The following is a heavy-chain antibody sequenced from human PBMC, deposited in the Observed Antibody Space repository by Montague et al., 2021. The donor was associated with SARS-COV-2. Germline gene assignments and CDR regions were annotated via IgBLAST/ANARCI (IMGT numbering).Heavy chain of an antibody. V-gene: IGHV4-39*01. J-gene: IGHJ4*02. D-gene: IGHD5-18*01. CDR3: ARPGSGYSYGSGAFDY. CDR1: GGSISNSIYY. Sequence: SETLSLTCTVSGGSISNSIYYWDWIRQPPGKGLEWIGSIYYTENTYYNPSLKSRVTISKDTSKNQFSLKLSSVTAADTAVYYCARPGSGYSYGSGAFDYWGQGTLVTVSS. CDR2: IYYTENT.